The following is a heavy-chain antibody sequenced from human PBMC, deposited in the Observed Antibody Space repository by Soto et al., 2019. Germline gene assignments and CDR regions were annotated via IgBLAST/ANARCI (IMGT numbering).Heavy chain of an antibody. V-gene: IGHV3-7*01. CDR1: GFTFSSYW. D-gene: IGHD6-6*01. CDR3: ARDLEQLGLNWFDP. Sequence: GGSLRLSCAASGFTFSSYWMSWVRQAPGKGLEWVANIKQDGSEKYYVDSVKGRFTISRDNAKNSLYLQMNSLRAEDTAVYYCARDLEQLGLNWFDPWGQGTLVTVSS. J-gene: IGHJ5*02. CDR2: IKQDGSEK.